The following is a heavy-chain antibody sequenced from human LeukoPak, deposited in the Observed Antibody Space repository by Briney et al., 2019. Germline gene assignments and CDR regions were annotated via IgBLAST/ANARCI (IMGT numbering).Heavy chain of an antibody. J-gene: IGHJ4*02. CDR3: ARGGYYDRASPFDY. CDR1: GFTVSSNY. V-gene: IGHV3-53*01. D-gene: IGHD3-22*01. CDR2: IYSGGST. Sequence: GGSLRLSCAASGFTVSSNYMSWVRQAPGKGLEWVSVIYSGGSTYYADSVKGRFTISRDNSKNTLYLQMNSLRAEDTAVYYCARGGYYDRASPFDYWGQETLVTVSS.